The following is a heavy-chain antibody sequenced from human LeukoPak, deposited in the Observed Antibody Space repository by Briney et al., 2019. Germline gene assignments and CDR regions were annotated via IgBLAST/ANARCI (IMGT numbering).Heavy chain of an antibody. CDR1: GGSISNYY. CDR3: ARDPSGYCSSTSCSDYYYYMDV. CDR2: IYTSGST. Sequence: SETLSLTCTVSGGSISNYYWNWIRQPAGKGLEWIGRIYTSGSTNYNPSLKSRVTMSVDTSKNQFSLKLSSVTAADTAVYYCARDPSGYCSSTSCSDYYYYMDVWGKGTTVTVSS. D-gene: IGHD2-2*01. V-gene: IGHV4-4*07. J-gene: IGHJ6*03.